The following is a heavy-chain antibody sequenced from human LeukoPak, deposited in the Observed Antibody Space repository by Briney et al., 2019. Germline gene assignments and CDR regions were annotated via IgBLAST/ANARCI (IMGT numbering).Heavy chain of an antibody. CDR2: ISSGGGT. D-gene: IGHD6-6*01. CDR1: GFTFSDYY. CDR3: ARDRGIAAHYGMDV. J-gene: IGHJ6*02. V-gene: IGHV3-53*01. Sequence: GGSLRLSCAASGFTFSDYYMSWIRQAPGKGLEWVSVISSGGGTYFADSVKGRFTISRDNSKNTVFLQMNNLRADDTAMYYCARDRGIAAHYGMDVWGQGTTVTVSS.